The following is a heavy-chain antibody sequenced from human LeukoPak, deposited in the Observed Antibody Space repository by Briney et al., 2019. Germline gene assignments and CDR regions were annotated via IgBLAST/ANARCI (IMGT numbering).Heavy chain of an antibody. V-gene: IGHV3-23*01. CDR3: AKEGPIAVAGTDAFGI. J-gene: IGHJ3*02. D-gene: IGHD6-19*01. CDR1: GFTFSSYA. CDR2: ISGSGGST. Sequence: GGSLRLSCAASGFTFSSYAMSWVRQAPGKGLEWVSAISGSGGSTYYADSVKGRFTISRDNSKNTLYLQMNSLRAEDTAVYYCAKEGPIAVAGTDAFGIWGQGTMVTVSS.